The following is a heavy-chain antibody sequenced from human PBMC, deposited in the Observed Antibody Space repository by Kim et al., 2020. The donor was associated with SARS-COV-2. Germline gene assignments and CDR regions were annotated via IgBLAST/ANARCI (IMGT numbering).Heavy chain of an antibody. CDR3: ARIADRERGSLRGGIAAAGGI. Sequence: SVKVSCKASGGTFSSYTISWVRQAPGQGLEWMGRIIPILGIANYAQKFQGRVTITADKSTSTAYMELSSLRSEDTAVYYCARIADRERGSLRGGIAAAGGIWGQGTMVTVSS. CDR2: IIPILGIA. CDR1: GGTFSSYT. V-gene: IGHV1-69*02. D-gene: IGHD6-13*01. J-gene: IGHJ3*02.